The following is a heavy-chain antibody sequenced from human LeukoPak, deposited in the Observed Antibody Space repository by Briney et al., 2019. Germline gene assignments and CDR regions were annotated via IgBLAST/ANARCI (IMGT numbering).Heavy chain of an antibody. V-gene: IGHV1-69*13. Sequence: SVKVSCKASGGTFSSYAISWVRQAPGPGREWMGGFIPIFGTANYAQKFQGRVTITADESTSTAYMELSSLRSEDTAVYYCAREGVDTAMVNSAVFDYWGQGTLVTVSS. D-gene: IGHD5-18*01. CDR3: AREGVDTAMVNSAVFDY. CDR1: GGTFSSYA. CDR2: FIPIFGTA. J-gene: IGHJ4*02.